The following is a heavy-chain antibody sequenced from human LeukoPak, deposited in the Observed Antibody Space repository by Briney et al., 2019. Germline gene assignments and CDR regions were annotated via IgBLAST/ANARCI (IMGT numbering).Heavy chain of an antibody. D-gene: IGHD2-15*01. CDR2: IYTSGST. CDR3: ASFYCSGGSCYHYCYYYYMDV. J-gene: IGHJ6*03. V-gene: IGHV4-61*02. CDR1: GGSISSGSYY. Sequence: SETLSLTCTVSGGSISSGSYYWSWIRQPAGKGLEWIGRIYTSGSTNYNPSLKSRVTISVDTSKNQFSLKLSSVTAADTAVYYCASFYCSGGSCYHYCYYYYMDVWGKGTTVTISS.